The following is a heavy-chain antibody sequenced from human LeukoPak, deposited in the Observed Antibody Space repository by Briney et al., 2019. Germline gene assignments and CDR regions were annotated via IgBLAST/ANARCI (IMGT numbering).Heavy chain of an antibody. D-gene: IGHD6-19*01. V-gene: IGHV7-4-1*02. J-gene: IGHJ4*02. Sequence: ASVKVSCQASGSTFTRYAMNWLRQAPGQGLEWMGWINPNTGNPTYAQAFTGRFVFSLDTSVSTAYLQISSLNTEDTAVYYCAIDQPVAGVSNFDSWGQGTLVTVSS. CDR3: AIDQPVAGVSNFDS. CDR2: INPNTGNP. CDR1: GSTFTRYA.